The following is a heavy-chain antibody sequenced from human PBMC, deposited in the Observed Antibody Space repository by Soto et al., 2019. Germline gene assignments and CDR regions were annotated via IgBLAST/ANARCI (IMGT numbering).Heavy chain of an antibody. J-gene: IGHJ4*02. V-gene: IGHV3-74*01. D-gene: IGHD6-19*01. CDR3: VRGEGGWETY. Sequence: PGGSLRLSCAASGFTFSSYCMHWVRQAPGKGLVWVSRIDSDGSSTTYADSVKGRFTISRDNAKNTLYLQMNSLRAEDTAVYYCVRGEGGWETYWGQGTLVTVSS. CDR1: GFTFSSYC. CDR2: IDSDGSST.